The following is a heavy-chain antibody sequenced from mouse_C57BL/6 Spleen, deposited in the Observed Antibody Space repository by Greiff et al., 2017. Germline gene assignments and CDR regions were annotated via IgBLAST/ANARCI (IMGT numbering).Heavy chain of an antibody. CDR1: GFTFSSYG. V-gene: IGHV5-6*01. CDR3: AREGAMMVTKEAMDY. J-gene: IGHJ4*01. D-gene: IGHD2-3*01. Sequence: EVHLVESGGDLVKPGGSLKLSCAASGFTFSSYGMSWVRQTPDKRLEWVATISSGGSYTYYPDSVKGRFTICRNNAKNTLYLKMSSLKSEDTAMYYCAREGAMMVTKEAMDYWGQGTSVTVSS. CDR2: ISSGGSYT.